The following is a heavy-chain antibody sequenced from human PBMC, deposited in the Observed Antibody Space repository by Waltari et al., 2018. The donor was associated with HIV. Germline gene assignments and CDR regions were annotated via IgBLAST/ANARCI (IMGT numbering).Heavy chain of an antibody. CDR1: EVTFSGYS. CDR2: ISSRHSTI. CDR3: ATDFWSGHPDY. V-gene: IGHV3-48*01. Sequence: ELELVESGGGLVQPGESLRLSCTASEVTFSGYSLNWVRQAPGKGLDWISYISSRHSTIFYSDSVKGRFTISRDNAKNSLYLEMTNLRVDDTAIYYCATDFWSGHPDYWGQGTLVTVSS. J-gene: IGHJ4*02. D-gene: IGHD3-3*01.